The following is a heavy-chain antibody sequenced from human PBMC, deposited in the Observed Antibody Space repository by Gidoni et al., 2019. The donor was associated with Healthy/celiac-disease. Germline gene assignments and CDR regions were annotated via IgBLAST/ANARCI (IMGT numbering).Heavy chain of an antibody. V-gene: IGHV1-69*01. CDR1: GGTFSSYA. CDR3: ARGRITGTTYYYYYGMDV. Sequence: QVQLVQSGAEVKKPGSSVKVSCKASGGTFSSYAISWVRQAPGLGLEWMGGIIPIFGTANDAQKFQGRVTITADESTSTAYMELSSLRSEDTAVYYCARGRITGTTYYYYYGMDVWGQGTTVTVSS. J-gene: IGHJ6*02. D-gene: IGHD1-7*01. CDR2: IIPIFGTA.